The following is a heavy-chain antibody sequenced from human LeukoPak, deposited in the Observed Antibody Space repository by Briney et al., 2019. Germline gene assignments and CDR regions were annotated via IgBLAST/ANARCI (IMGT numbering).Heavy chain of an antibody. CDR1: GFTFISYG. Sequence: SGGSLRLSCAVSGFTFISYGMQWVRQAPGKGLAWVPRINTDGSSTTYADSVKGRFTISRDNAKNTLYLQMNSLRAEDTAVYYCARELPREVTLDYWGQGTLVTVSS. CDR2: INTDGSST. CDR3: ARELPREVTLDY. D-gene: IGHD2-21*02. J-gene: IGHJ4*01. V-gene: IGHV3-74*01.